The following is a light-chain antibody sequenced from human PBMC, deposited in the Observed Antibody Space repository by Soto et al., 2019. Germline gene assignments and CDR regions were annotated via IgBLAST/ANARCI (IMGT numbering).Light chain of an antibody. CDR3: CSYADGSIYF. V-gene: IGLV2-14*03. J-gene: IGLJ1*01. Sequence: QSVLTQPASVSGSPGQSITISCTGTSRDVSAYDYVSWYLQYPDKAPQLLIYYVDHRPSGVSSRFSGSKSGNTASLTISGLQAEDEGDYYCCSYADGSIYFFGTGTNVTVL. CDR2: YVD. CDR1: SRDVSAYDY.